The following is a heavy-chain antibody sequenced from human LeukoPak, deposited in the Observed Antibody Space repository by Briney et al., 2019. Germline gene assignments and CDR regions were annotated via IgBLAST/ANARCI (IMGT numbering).Heavy chain of an antibody. CDR1: GYTSTSYG. Sequence: GASVKVSCKASGYTSTSYGISWVRQAPGQGLEWMGWISAYNGNTNYAQKLQGRVTMTTDTSTSTAYMELRSLRSDDTAVYYCARRAAAATYYYYYYGMDVWGKGTTVTVSS. CDR2: ISAYNGNT. V-gene: IGHV1-18*04. D-gene: IGHD6-13*01. J-gene: IGHJ6*04. CDR3: ARRAAAATYYYYYYGMDV.